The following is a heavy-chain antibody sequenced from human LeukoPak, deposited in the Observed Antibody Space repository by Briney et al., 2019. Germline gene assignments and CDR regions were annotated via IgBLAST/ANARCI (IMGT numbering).Heavy chain of an antibody. Sequence: PSETLSLTCSVSGGSITGGTYYWDWIRQAPGKGLEWIGNVYHTGNIYYNPSLKSRVTMSVDTSKNQFSLKLNSLTAADTAVYYCARHHSALNWFDPWGQGTLVTVSS. CDR3: ARHHSALNWFDP. D-gene: IGHD2-15*01. J-gene: IGHJ5*02. CDR1: GGSITGGTYY. CDR2: VYHTGNI. V-gene: IGHV4-39*01.